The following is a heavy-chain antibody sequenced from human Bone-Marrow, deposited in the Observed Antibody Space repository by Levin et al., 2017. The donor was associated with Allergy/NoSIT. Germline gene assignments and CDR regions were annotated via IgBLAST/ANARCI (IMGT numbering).Heavy chain of an antibody. CDR2: ISASGGTT. J-gene: IGHJ5*01. V-gene: IGHV3-23*01. CDR1: GFAFSTYA. Sequence: HPGGSLRLSCAASGFAFSTYAMSWVRQTPEKGLEWVSVISASGGTTHYVDSVWGRFVMSRENSKNAVYLEMSSLRDEDTALYYCAREGVSTGGEGWGWIDFWGQGILVTVSS. CDR3: AREGVSTGGEGWGWIDF. D-gene: IGHD2-8*02.